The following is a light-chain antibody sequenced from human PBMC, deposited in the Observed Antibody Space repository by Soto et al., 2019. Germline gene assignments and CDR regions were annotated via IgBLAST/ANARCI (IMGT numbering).Light chain of an antibody. CDR2: DAS. CDR1: QSVSGY. Sequence: EIVLTQSPDTLSLSPGERATLSCRASQSVSGYLGWYQQKPGQAPRLLIYDASNRAYGVPARFRGSGSGTNFTLTIASLEPDDFAVYYCQQRSNWPYLTFGGGTRM. CDR3: QQRSNWPYLT. J-gene: IGKJ4*01. V-gene: IGKV3-11*01.